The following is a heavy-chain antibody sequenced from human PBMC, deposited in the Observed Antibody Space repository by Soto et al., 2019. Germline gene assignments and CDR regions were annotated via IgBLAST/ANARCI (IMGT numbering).Heavy chain of an antibody. CDR2: IIPILDIT. Sequence: QVQLVQSGAEVKKPGSSVKVSCKVSGGTFSTYPFTWVRQAPGQGLEWMGRIIPILDITDYSQKFQGRVTITADKSTSTADMDLRSPCSAHTAVKYRSQGADSSGSRNASALCGQGTMVPACS. V-gene: IGHV1-69*02. D-gene: IGHD3-22*01. CDR1: GGTFSTYP. CDR3: SQGADSSGSRNASAL. J-gene: IGHJ3*01.